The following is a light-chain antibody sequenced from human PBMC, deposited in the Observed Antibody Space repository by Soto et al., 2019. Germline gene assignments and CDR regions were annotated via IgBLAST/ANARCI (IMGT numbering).Light chain of an antibody. CDR1: SSNIGNND. CDR3: GTWHGSLSAV. Sequence: QSVLTQPPSVSAAPGQTVTISCSGSSSNIGNNDVSWYQQLPGTAPKLLIYDNDRRPSGIPDRFSGSKSGTSATLDITGLQTGDEADYYCGTWHGSLSAVFGGGTKVTVL. V-gene: IGLV1-51*01. J-gene: IGLJ2*01. CDR2: DND.